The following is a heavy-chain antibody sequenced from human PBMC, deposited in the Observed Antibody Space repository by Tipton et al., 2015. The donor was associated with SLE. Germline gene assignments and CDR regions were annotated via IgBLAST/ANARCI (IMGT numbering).Heavy chain of an antibody. CDR1: GYTFTGYY. J-gene: IGHJ2*01. CDR2: INPNSGGT. CDR3: ARWSGYDGDWYFDL. D-gene: IGHD5-12*01. Sequence: QSGAEVKKPGASVKVSCKASGYTFTGYYIHWVRQAPGQGLEWMGRINPNSGGTNYAQKFQGRVTMTRDTSISTAYMELSRLRSDDTAVYYCARWSGYDGDWYFDLWGRGTLVTVSS. V-gene: IGHV1-2*06.